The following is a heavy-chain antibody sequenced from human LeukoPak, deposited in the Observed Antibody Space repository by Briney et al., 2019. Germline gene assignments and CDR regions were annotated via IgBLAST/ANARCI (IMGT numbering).Heavy chain of an antibody. Sequence: PSETLSLTCTVSGGSISSYYWGWIRQPPGKGLEWIGYIYYSGSTNYNPSLKSRVTISVDTSKNQFSLKLSSVTAADTAVYYCARGNYYDSSGFDYWGQGTLVTVSS. J-gene: IGHJ4*02. CDR2: IYYSGST. CDR3: ARGNYYDSSGFDY. V-gene: IGHV4-59*01. CDR1: GGSISSYY. D-gene: IGHD3-22*01.